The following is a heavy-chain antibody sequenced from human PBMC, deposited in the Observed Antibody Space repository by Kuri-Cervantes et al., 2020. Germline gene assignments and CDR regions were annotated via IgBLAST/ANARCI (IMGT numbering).Heavy chain of an antibody. D-gene: IGHD6-19*01. CDR2: IYYSGRT. CDR1: CGSISSGDYY. CDR3: ARDISSGWYGWFDP. V-gene: IGHV4-30-4*01. J-gene: IGHJ5*02. Sequence: SCTISCGSISSGDYYSILIRQPSGKGLEWFGYIYYSGRTYYNTSLKSRVTISVDTSKNQLSLKLSSVTAADTAVYYCARDISSGWYGWFDPWGQGTLVTVSS.